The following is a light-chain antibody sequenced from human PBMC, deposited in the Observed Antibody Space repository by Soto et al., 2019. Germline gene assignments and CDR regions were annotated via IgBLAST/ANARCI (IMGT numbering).Light chain of an antibody. J-gene: IGKJ1*01. CDR1: QSISDW. CDR2: KAS. CDR3: QQYNSYS. V-gene: IGKV1-5*03. Sequence: DIQMTQFPSTLAASVGDRVTITCRASQSISDWMAWYQQKPGKAPNLLIYKASSLESGVPSRFSGSGSGTEFTLTISSLQPDDFATYYCQQYNSYSFGQGTKVDIK.